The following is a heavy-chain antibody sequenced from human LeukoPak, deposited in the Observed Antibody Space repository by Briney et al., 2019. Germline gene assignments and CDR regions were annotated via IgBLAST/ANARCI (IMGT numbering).Heavy chain of an antibody. D-gene: IGHD5-18*01. CDR3: AKDSGDSYSLNFDS. Sequence: GGSLRLSCAASGFTFDDFAMHWVRQAPGKGLEWVSAISWNSRTMGYADSVKGRFTISRDNAKNSLYLQMNSLRAEDMALYYCAKDSGDSYSLNFDSWGQGTLVAVSS. V-gene: IGHV3-9*03. CDR2: ISWNSRTM. CDR1: GFTFDDFA. J-gene: IGHJ4*02.